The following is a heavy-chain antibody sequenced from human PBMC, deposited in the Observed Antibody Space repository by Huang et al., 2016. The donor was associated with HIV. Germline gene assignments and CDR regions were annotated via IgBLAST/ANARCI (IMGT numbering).Heavy chain of an antibody. CDR2: IYYSEST. Sequence: QVQLQESGPGLVKPSETLSLTCTVSGGSISSYYWSWIRQPPGKGLECIGYIYYSESTNYHPSLKSRVTRSVDTSKNQFSLKLRSVTAADTAVYYCARGPSPWLQEAFDIWGQGTMVTVSS. J-gene: IGHJ3*02. V-gene: IGHV4-59*01. CDR3: ARGPSPWLQEAFDI. D-gene: IGHD5-12*01. CDR1: GGSISSYY.